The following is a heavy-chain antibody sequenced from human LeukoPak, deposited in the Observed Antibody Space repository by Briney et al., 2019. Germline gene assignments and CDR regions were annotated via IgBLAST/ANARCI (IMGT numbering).Heavy chain of an antibody. CDR1: GGTFSSYA. D-gene: IGHD5-24*01. V-gene: IGHV1-69*04. Sequence: GASVKVSCKASGGTFSSYAISWVRQAPGQGLEWMGRIIPIFGIANYAQKFQGRVTITADKSTSTAYMELSSLRSEDTAVYYCARDGSGDGLDHWGQGTLVTVSS. J-gene: IGHJ4*02. CDR2: IIPIFGIA. CDR3: ARDGSGDGLDH.